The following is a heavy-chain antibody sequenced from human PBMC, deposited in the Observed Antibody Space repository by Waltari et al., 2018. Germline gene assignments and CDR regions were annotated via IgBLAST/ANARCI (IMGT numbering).Heavy chain of an antibody. D-gene: IGHD3-22*01. CDR1: GYSFITYG. CDR2: ISAYNGNT. Sequence: QVQLVQSGAEVKKPGASVKVSCKVSGYSFITYGISWVRQAPGQGLEWMAWISAYNGNTNYAQKVQDRVTVTTDTSTNTAYMELRSLRSDDSAVYYCARVYYFDRSGYYYGPYYFDYWGQGTLVTVSS. CDR3: ARVYYFDRSGYYYGPYYFDY. V-gene: IGHV1-18*01. J-gene: IGHJ4*02.